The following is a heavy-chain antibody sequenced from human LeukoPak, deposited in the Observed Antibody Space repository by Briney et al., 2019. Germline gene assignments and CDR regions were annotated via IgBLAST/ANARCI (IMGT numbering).Heavy chain of an antibody. Sequence: PSETLSLTCTVSGGSIFSYYWSWIRQPPGKGLEWIGYIYYSGSTNYNPSLKSRVTMSLDTSKNQFSLKLSSVTAADTAVYYCARDEGKWPQFQWAFDIWGQGTMVTVSS. CDR1: GGSIFSYY. CDR2: IYYSGST. D-gene: IGHD5-24*01. J-gene: IGHJ3*02. V-gene: IGHV4-59*01. CDR3: ARDEGKWPQFQWAFDI.